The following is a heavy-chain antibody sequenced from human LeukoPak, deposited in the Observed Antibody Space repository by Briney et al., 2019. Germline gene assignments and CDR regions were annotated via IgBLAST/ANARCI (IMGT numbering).Heavy chain of an antibody. CDR3: ARGGALGEFDY. Sequence: PSETLSLTCTVSGGSISSYYWSWIRQPPGKGLEWIGYIYYSGSTNYNPSLKSRVTISVDTSKNQFSLKLSSVTAADTAVYYCARGGALGEFDYWGQGTLVTVSS. CDR2: IYYSGST. CDR1: GGSISSYY. D-gene: IGHD3-10*01. J-gene: IGHJ4*02. V-gene: IGHV4-59*01.